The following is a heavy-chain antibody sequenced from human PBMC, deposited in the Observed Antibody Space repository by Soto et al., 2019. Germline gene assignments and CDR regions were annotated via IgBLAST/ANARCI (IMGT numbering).Heavy chain of an antibody. CDR1: GYTFTGHY. CDR2: MNPNGGGT. D-gene: IGHD3-3*01. CDR3: AKGSNYFGAPGNYYYMDV. Sequence: QVQLVQSGAEVKEAGASVIVSCKASGYTFTGHYIHWLRQAPGRGLEWLGWMNPNGGGTNYAQKLQGGVSKTRDTSISTAYMEMTTVRSEDTAVYFCAKGSNYFGAPGNYYYMDVWGKGTTVTVSS. V-gene: IGHV1-2*02. J-gene: IGHJ6*03.